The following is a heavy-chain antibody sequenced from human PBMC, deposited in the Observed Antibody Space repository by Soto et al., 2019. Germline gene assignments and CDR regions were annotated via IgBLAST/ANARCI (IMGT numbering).Heavy chain of an antibody. Sequence: GGSMRLSCAASGFTFSSYAMHWVRQAPGKGLEWVAVISYDGSNKYYADSVKGRFTISRDNSKNTLYLQMNSLRAEDTAVYYCARYLRVGATTHPLYWGQGTLVTVSS. CDR2: ISYDGSNK. J-gene: IGHJ4*02. CDR3: ARYLRVGATTHPLY. V-gene: IGHV3-30-3*01. D-gene: IGHD1-26*01. CDR1: GFTFSSYA.